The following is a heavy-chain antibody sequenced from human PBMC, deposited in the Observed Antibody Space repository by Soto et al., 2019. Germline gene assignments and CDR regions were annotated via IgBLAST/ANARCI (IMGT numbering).Heavy chain of an antibody. CDR3: ATSWGGDGYWH. J-gene: IGHJ4*02. Sequence: LSLTCNVSGDSLHSGAYYCTWIRQSPGRGLEWIGHIYHTGSTNYNPSLRSRLTISLDTSKNHFSLTLRSVNAADPCVYSCATSWGGDGYWHWRQGTLVAVSS. CDR1: GDSLHSGAYY. V-gene: IGHV4-61*03. D-gene: IGHD2-21*01. CDR2: IYHTGST.